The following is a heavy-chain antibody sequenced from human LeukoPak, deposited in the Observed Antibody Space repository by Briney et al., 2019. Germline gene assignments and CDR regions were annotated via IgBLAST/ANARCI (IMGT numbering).Heavy chain of an antibody. D-gene: IGHD3-9*01. V-gene: IGHV3-21*01. CDR3: ARDILTGYYRGLSGY. J-gene: IGHJ4*02. CDR1: GFTFSSYS. CDR2: ISSSSSYI. Sequence: PGGSLRLSCAASGFTFSSYSMNWVRQAPGKGLEWVSSISSSSSYIHYADSVKGRFTISRDNDKNSLYLQMNSLRAEDTAVYYCARDILTGYYRGLSGYWGQGTLVTVSS.